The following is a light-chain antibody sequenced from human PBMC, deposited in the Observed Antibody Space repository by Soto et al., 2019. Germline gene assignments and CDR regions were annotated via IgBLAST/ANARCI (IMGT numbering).Light chain of an antibody. Sequence: DIVMTQSPDSLAVSLGERATIICKSSQSVLYSSNNKNYLAWYQQKPGQPPKLLIYWASTRESGVPDRFSGSGSGTDFTLTISSLQAEDVAVYYCQQYYTTPPMYTFGQGTKVDIK. V-gene: IGKV4-1*01. CDR3: QQYYTTPPMYT. CDR1: QSVLYSSNNKNY. CDR2: WAS. J-gene: IGKJ2*01.